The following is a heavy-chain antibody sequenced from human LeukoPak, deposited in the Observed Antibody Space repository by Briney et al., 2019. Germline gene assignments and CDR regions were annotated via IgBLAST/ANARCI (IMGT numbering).Heavy chain of an antibody. D-gene: IGHD5-24*01. CDR2: ISYDGSNK. J-gene: IGHJ4*02. CDR3: AKVARWLSVDY. CDR1: GFTFSSYG. V-gene: IGHV3-30*18. Sequence: PGGSLRLSCAASGFTFSSYGMHWVRQAPGKGLEWVAVISYDGSNKYYADSVKGRFTISRDNSKNTLYLQMNSLRAEDTAVYYCAKVARWLSVDYWGQGTLVTVSS.